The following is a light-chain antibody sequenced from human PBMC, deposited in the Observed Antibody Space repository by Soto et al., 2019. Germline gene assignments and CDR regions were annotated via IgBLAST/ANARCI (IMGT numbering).Light chain of an antibody. CDR3: QQYDNLTLT. Sequence: IQMTQSPSTLSASLGDRVTITYQASQDISKYLNWYQQKPGKAPKLLIYDASNLETGVPSRFSGSGSGTDVTFTISSLKTEDSATYYCQQYDNLTLTFGGGTKVDIK. CDR2: DAS. CDR1: QDISKY. V-gene: IGKV1-33*01. J-gene: IGKJ4*01.